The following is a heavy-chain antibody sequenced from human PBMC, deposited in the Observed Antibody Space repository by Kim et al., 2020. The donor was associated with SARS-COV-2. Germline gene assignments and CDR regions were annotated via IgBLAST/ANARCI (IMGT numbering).Heavy chain of an antibody. V-gene: IGHV3-23*01. CDR2: ISGSGGST. CDR3: AKDWSIVGATGYFDY. Sequence: GGSLRLSCAASGFTFSSYAMSWVRQAPGKGLEWVSAISGSGGSTYYADSVKGRFTISRDNSKNTLYLQMNSLRAEDTAVYYCAKDWSIVGATGYFDYWGQGTLVTVSS. J-gene: IGHJ4*02. D-gene: IGHD1-26*01. CDR1: GFTFSSYA.